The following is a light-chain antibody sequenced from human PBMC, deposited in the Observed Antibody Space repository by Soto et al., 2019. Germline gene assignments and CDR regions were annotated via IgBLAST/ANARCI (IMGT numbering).Light chain of an antibody. V-gene: IGLV2-11*01. Sequence: QSVLTQPRSVSGSPGQSVTISCTGTSSDVGGFNYVSWYQHHPGKAPKLMIYDVSKRPSGVPARFSGSKSANTASLTISGLQAEDEADYYCCSYADNGPQWVFGGGTKVTVL. J-gene: IGLJ3*02. CDR3: CSYADNGPQWV. CDR1: SSDVGGFNY. CDR2: DVS.